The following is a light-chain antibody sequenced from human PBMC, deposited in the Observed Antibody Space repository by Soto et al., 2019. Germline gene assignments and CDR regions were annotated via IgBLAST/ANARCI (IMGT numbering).Light chain of an antibody. CDR1: SGSIASNY. CDR3: QSYDATNQE. J-gene: IGLJ3*02. V-gene: IGLV6-57*01. Sequence: NFMLTQPHSVSESPGKTVIISCTRSSGSIASNYVQWYQQRPGSSPTTVIYEDNQRPSGVPDRFSGSIDGSSNSASLTISVLETEDEADYYCQSYDATNQEFGGGTKVTVL. CDR2: EDN.